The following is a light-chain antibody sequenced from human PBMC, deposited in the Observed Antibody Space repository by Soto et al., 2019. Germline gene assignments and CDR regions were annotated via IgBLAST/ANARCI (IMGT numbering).Light chain of an antibody. J-gene: IGKJ1*01. CDR2: GAS. CDR3: QQYGISPWT. CDR1: LSLSNSV. V-gene: IGKV3-20*01. Sequence: IDLTQSPGTLSLPPGDRATLSCRASLSLSNSVLAWYQQKPGQAPRLLIYGASKRATGVPDRFSGRGSGIDFTLTISRLEPEDFAVYFCQQYGISPWTFGQGTKVDIK.